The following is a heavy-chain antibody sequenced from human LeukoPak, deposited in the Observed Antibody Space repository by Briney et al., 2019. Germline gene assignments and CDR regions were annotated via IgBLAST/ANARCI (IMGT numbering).Heavy chain of an antibody. CDR3: ARDRGGWFDP. CDR1: GFTFSTYW. J-gene: IGHJ5*02. Sequence: PGGSLRLSCAASGFTFSTYWTHWVRQAPGKGLVWVSRINTDGSITTYADSVKGRLTISRDNAKNTVYLQMNSLRAEDTAVYYCARDRGGWFDPWGQGTLVTVSS. D-gene: IGHD3-10*01. V-gene: IGHV3-74*01. CDR2: INTDGSIT.